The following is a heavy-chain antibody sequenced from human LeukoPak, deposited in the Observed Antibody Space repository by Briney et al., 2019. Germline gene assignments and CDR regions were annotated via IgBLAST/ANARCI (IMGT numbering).Heavy chain of an antibody. CDR3: ARVNCSSTSCSSFDY. D-gene: IGHD2-2*01. V-gene: IGHV4-59*12. Sequence: KASETLSLTCTISGDSINSYHWSWLRQPPGSKLEWIGYFYYSGVTNYNPSLKSRVTISDTSKNQFFLDLNSVTAADTAVYYCARVNCSSTSCSSFDYWGQGTLVTVSS. CDR1: GDSINSYH. CDR2: FYYSGVT. J-gene: IGHJ4*02.